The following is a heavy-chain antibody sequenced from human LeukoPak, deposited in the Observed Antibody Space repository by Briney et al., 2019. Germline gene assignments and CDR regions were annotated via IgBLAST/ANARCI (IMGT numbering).Heavy chain of an antibody. V-gene: IGHV4-39*07. CDR1: GGSISSSNYY. CDR3: AREMSVSVTFYYYYMDV. CDR2: IYFSGNT. Sequence: SETLSLTCTVSGGSISSSNYYWGWIRQPPGKGLEWIGSIYFSGNTYSNPSLKSRVTISVDTSKNQFSLKLTSVTAADTAVYYCAREMSVSVTFYYYYMDVWGKGTTVTVSS. D-gene: IGHD4-11*01. J-gene: IGHJ6*03.